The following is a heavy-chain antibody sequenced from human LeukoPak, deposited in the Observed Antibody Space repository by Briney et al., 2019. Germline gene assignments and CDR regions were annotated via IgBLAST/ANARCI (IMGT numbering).Heavy chain of an antibody. CDR3: AKNIGDYDFWTGFYGSDY. V-gene: IGHV3-23*01. J-gene: IGHJ4*02. Sequence: GGSLRLSCVASGFTFSRHAMSWVRQAPGKGLEWVSVISGSGGSPYYADSVKGRFTNSRGNSKNTLYLQMNSLRAEDTAVYYCAKNIGDYDFWTGFYGSDYWGQGALVTVSS. D-gene: IGHD3-3*01. CDR1: GFTFSRHA. CDR2: ISGSGGSP.